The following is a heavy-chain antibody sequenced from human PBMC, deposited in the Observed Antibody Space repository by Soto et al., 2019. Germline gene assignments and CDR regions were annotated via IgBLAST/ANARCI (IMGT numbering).Heavy chain of an antibody. V-gene: IGHV4-30-4*01. CDR3: ARQPGEGSYHPYYFDY. CDR1: GGSISSGDYY. CDR2: IYYSGST. Sequence: PSETLSLTCTVSGGSISSGDYYWSWIRQPPGKGLEWIGYIYYSGSTYYNPSLKSRVTISVDTSKNQFSLKLSSVTAADTAVYYCARQPGEGSYHPYYFDYWGQGTLVTVSS. J-gene: IGHJ4*02. D-gene: IGHD3-16*02.